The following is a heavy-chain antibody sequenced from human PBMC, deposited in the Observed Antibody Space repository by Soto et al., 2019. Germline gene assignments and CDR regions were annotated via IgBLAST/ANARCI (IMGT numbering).Heavy chain of an antibody. CDR3: ARDGQQPAPYSLDV. D-gene: IGHD6-13*01. J-gene: IGHJ6*02. CDR1: GFTFRNHA. Sequence: QVQLVESGGGVVQPGTSLRLSCTTSGFTFRNHAMHWVRQAPGKGLEWVAQIWYDGSNKYYADSVKGRFTISRDNSRNMVYVQMNSLRVEDRAVYYCARDGQQPAPYSLDVWGQGTSVTVSS. CDR2: IWYDGSNK. V-gene: IGHV3-33*01.